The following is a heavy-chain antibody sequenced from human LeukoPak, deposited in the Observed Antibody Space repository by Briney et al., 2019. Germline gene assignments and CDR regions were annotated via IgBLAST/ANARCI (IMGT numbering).Heavy chain of an antibody. CDR2: ISAYNGNT. CDR1: GYTFTSYG. CDR3: ARGFPRRGYYGSGSGLLYDYVWGSYRSDFDY. D-gene: IGHD3-16*02. V-gene: IGHV1-18*01. J-gene: IGHJ4*02. Sequence: GASVKVSCKASGYTFTSYGISWVRQAPGQGLVWMGWISAYNGNTNYAQKFQGRVTMTRNASISTAYMELSSLRSEDTAVYYCARGFPRRGYYGSGSGLLYDYVWGSYRSDFDYWGQGTLVTASS.